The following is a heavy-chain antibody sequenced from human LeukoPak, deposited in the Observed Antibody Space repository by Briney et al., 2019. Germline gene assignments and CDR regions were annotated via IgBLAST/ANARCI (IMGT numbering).Heavy chain of an antibody. Sequence: GGSLRLSCAASGFSFSNCSMNWVRQAPGKGLEWVSSISSSSTYVYYADSLEGRFTISRDNVRNSLYLQMNSLRAEDTAVYYCAGDYEGNLAFDIWGQGTMVTVSS. D-gene: IGHD4-23*01. J-gene: IGHJ3*02. CDR2: ISSSSTYV. CDR1: GFSFSNCS. V-gene: IGHV3-21*01. CDR3: AGDYEGNLAFDI.